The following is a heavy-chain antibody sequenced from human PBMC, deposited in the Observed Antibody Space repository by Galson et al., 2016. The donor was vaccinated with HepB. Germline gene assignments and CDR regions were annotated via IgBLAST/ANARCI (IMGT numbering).Heavy chain of an antibody. J-gene: IGHJ4*02. V-gene: IGHV3-30*03. CDR2: ISHDGTAT. Sequence: SLRLSCAASGFTFNNYGMHWVRQAPGKGLDWVAVISHDGTATYSADSVKGRFTISRDKSKHTLYLQRTSLRPEDTAIYYCAGAFDYWGQGILVTVSS. CDR3: AGAFDY. CDR1: GFTFNNYG.